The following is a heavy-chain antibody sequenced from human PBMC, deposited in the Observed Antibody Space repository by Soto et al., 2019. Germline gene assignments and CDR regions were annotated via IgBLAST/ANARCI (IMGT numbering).Heavy chain of an antibody. V-gene: IGHV3-23*01. Sequence: GGSLRLSCAASGFTFSTYPMSWVRQAPGKGLEWVSGISGSGISTYYTDSVKGRFTISRDNSKNTVFLQMNSLRDEDTAVYYCVKPPVITASYYYYDMDVWGQGTTVTVS. CDR3: VKPPVITASYYYYDMDV. CDR2: ISGSGIST. CDR1: GFTFSTYP. J-gene: IGHJ6*02. D-gene: IGHD4-4*01.